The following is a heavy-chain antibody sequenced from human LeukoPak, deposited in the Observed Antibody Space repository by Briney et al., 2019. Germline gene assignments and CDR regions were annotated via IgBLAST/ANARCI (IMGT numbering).Heavy chain of an antibody. Sequence: PGGSLRLSCAASGFTFISYGMHWVRQAPGKGLEWVAVISYDGSNKYYADSVKGRFTISRDNAKNSLYLQMNSLSAEDTAVYYCAKDRRGYCSGGSCYYSFDYWGQGTLVTVSA. J-gene: IGHJ4*02. CDR2: ISYDGSNK. V-gene: IGHV3-30*18. D-gene: IGHD2-15*01. CDR1: GFTFISYG. CDR3: AKDRRGYCSGGSCYYSFDY.